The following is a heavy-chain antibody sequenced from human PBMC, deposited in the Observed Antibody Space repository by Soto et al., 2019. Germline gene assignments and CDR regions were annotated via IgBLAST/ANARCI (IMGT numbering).Heavy chain of an antibody. CDR1: GFTAISNY. Sequence: EVQLVESGGGLIQPGGSLRLSCAASGFTAISNYMSWFRQAPGKGLEWVSLISGGGSTYYSDSVKGRFTISRDNYKNTLNLVMKSLRAEDTAVYYCARGSPSMTYFGEYYFDFWGQGSLVTVSS. D-gene: IGHD3-16*01. CDR3: ARGSPSMTYFGEYYFDF. J-gene: IGHJ4*02. V-gene: IGHV3-53*01. CDR2: ISGGGST.